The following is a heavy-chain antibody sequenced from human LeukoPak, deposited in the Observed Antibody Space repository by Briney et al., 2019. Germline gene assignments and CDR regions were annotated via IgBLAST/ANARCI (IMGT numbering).Heavy chain of an antibody. Sequence: GRSLRLSCAASGFSFSTSWMTWVRQAPGKGLEWVANIRRDGGEIYYMDSVKGRFAISRDNAKNSLYLQMNSLRVEDTAVYYCVRDGDDWNDFDHWGQGTLVTVSS. J-gene: IGHJ4*02. CDR2: IRRDGGEI. V-gene: IGHV3-7*01. D-gene: IGHD1-1*01. CDR1: GFSFSTSW. CDR3: VRDGDDWNDFDH.